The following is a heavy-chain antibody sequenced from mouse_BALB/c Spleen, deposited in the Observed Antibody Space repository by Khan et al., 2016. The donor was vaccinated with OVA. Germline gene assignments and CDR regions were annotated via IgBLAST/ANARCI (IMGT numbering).Heavy chain of an antibody. V-gene: IGHV5-9-3*01. CDR3: ARPPITTVVATSYWFFDV. CDR2: ISSGDTYT. D-gene: IGHD1-1*01. CDR1: GFTFSSYA. Sequence: EVNLVESGGGLVKPGGSLKLSCAASGFTFSSYAMSWVRQTPEKRLEWVATISSGDTYTYYPDSVKGRFTISRDNAKNTLYLQMSSLRSEDTAMYYCARPPITTVVATSYWFFDVWGAGTTVTVST. J-gene: IGHJ1*01.